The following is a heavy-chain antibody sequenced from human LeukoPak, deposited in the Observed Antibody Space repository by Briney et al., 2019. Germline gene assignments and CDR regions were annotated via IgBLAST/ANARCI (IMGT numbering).Heavy chain of an antibody. CDR3: ARHEGGDYVVSGFDY. CDR1: GFTFSSYS. J-gene: IGHJ4*02. Sequence: PGGSLRLSCAASGFTFSSYSMNWVRQAPGKGLEWVSSISSSSSYIYYADSVKGRFTISRDNAKNSLYLQMNSLRAEDTAVYYCARHEGGDYVVSGFDYWGQGTLVTVSS. D-gene: IGHD4-17*01. V-gene: IGHV3-21*01. CDR2: ISSSSSYI.